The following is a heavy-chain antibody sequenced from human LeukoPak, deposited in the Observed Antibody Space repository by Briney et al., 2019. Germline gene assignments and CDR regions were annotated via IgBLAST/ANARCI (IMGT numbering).Heavy chain of an antibody. CDR1: GYTFTGYY. V-gene: IGHV1-2*02. D-gene: IGHD6-6*01. CDR2: INPNSGGT. Sequence: ASVRVSCKASGYTFTGYYMHWVRQAPGQGLEWMGWINPNSGGTNYAQKFQGRVTMTRYTSISTAYMELSRLISDDAAVYYCARGPSSGAFDIWGQGTMVTVSS. CDR3: ARGPSSGAFDI. J-gene: IGHJ3*02.